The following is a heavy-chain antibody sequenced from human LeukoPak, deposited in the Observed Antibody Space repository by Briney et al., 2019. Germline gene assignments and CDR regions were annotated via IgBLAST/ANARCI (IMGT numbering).Heavy chain of an antibody. CDR3: AKSPYDSSGYYSY. J-gene: IGHJ4*02. CDR1: GFTFSSYA. D-gene: IGHD3-22*01. V-gene: IGHV3-23*01. CDR2: INVSGGST. Sequence: GGSLRLSCAASGFTFSSYAMSWVRQAPGRGLEWVSTINVSGGSTYYADSVKGRFTISRDNSKNTLYLQMNSLRAEDTAVYYCAKSPYDSSGYYSYWGQGTLVTVSS.